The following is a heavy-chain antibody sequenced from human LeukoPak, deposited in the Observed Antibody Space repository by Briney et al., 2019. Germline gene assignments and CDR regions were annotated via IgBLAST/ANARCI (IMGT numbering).Heavy chain of an antibody. V-gene: IGHV1-69*04. CDR3: ASPYCGGDCYGGFDY. Sequence: ASVKVSCKASGGTFSSYAISWVRQAPGQGLEWMGRIIPILGIANYAQKFQGRVTITADKSTSTAYMELSSLRSEDTAVYYCASPYCGGDCYGGFDYWGQGTLVTVSS. CDR1: GGTFSSYA. J-gene: IGHJ4*02. D-gene: IGHD2-21*02. CDR2: IIPILGIA.